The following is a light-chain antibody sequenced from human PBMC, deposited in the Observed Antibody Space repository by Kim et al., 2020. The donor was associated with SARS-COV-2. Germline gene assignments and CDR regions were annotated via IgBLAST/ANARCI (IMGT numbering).Light chain of an antibody. CDR1: QSVSSN. V-gene: IGKV3-15*01. J-gene: IGKJ5*01. CDR2: GAS. CDR3: QQYNNWPPIT. Sequence: PGESATLSCRASQSVSSNLAWYQQNPGQAPRLLIYGASTRATGIPARFSGSGSGTEFTLTISSLQSEDFAVYYCQQYNNWPPITFGQGTRLEIK.